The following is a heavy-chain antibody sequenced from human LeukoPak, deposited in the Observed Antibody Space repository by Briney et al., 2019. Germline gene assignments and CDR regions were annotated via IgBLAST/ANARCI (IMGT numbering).Heavy chain of an antibody. V-gene: IGHV1-18*01. J-gene: IGHJ6*02. CDR1: GYTFTIYG. CDR2: ISAYNGNT. Sequence: ASVKVSFKSSGYTFTIYGISWVRQAPGQGLEWMGWISAYNGNTNYAQKLQGRVTMTTDTSTSTAYMELRSLRSDDTAVYYCATRSMDVWDQGTTVTVSS. CDR3: ATRSMDV.